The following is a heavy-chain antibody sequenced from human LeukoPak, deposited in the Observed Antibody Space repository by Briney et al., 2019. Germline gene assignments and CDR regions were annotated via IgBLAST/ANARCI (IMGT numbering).Heavy chain of an antibody. Sequence: SETLSLTCTVSGASITSYYWSWIRQPPGKGLEWIGYIYYSGSTNYNPSLKSRATISLDTSKNLFSLKLSSVTAADTAAYYCARGYKRGYALGGAFDIWGQGTMVTVSS. D-gene: IGHD5-12*01. CDR3: ARGYKRGYALGGAFDI. CDR1: GASITSYY. CDR2: IYYSGST. J-gene: IGHJ3*02. V-gene: IGHV4-59*12.